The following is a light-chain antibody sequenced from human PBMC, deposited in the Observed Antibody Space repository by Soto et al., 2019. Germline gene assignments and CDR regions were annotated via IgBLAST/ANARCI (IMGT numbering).Light chain of an antibody. CDR2: KAS. Sequence: DIQMTQSPSTLSASVGDRVTITCRASQSISSWLAWYQQKPGTAPKLLIYKASSLESGVPSRFSGSGSGTEFTLTISSLQPDDFATYYCQQYNRYSPYTFGQGTELEIK. J-gene: IGKJ2*01. CDR1: QSISSW. V-gene: IGKV1-5*03. CDR3: QQYNRYSPYT.